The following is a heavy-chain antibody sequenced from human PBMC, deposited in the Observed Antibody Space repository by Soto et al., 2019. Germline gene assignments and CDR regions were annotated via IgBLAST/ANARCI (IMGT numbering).Heavy chain of an antibody. CDR1: GGSISSSSYY. CDR3: ARPSFQEDIVVVPAAMQSLDHWFDP. Sequence: PSETLSLTCTVSGGSISSSSYYWGWIRQPPGKGLEWIGGIYYSGSTYYNPSLKSRVTISVDTSKNQFSPKLSSVTAADTAVYYCARPSFQEDIVVVPAAMQSLDHWFDPWGQGTLVTVSS. CDR2: IYYSGST. V-gene: IGHV4-39*01. D-gene: IGHD2-2*01. J-gene: IGHJ5*02.